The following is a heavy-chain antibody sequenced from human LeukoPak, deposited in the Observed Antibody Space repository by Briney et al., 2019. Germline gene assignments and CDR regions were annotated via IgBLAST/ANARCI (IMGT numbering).Heavy chain of an antibody. J-gene: IGHJ4*02. CDR1: GGSISSYY. V-gene: IGHV4-59*01. CDR3: ARDADGSGYFDY. CDR2: IYCSGST. D-gene: IGHD3-10*01. Sequence: SETLSLTCTVSGGSISSYYWSWIRQPPGKGLEWIGYIYCSGSTNYNPSLKSRVTISVDTSKNQFSLKLSSVTAADTAVYYCARDADGSGYFDYWGQGTLVTVSS.